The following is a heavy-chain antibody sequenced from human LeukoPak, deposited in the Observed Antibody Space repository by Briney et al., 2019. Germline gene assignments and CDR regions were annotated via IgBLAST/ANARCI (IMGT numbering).Heavy chain of an antibody. J-gene: IGHJ4*02. CDR2: VYYRGST. CDR3: ARHSGGGWSYYFDY. CDR1: GGSISSYY. Sequence: SETLSLTCTVSGGSISSYYWSWIRQPPGKGLEWLGYVYYRGSTGYNPSLESRITMSVDTSKNQFSLKLSSVTAADTAVYYCARHSGGGWSYYFDYRGQGTLVTVSS. V-gene: IGHV4-59*08. D-gene: IGHD6-19*01.